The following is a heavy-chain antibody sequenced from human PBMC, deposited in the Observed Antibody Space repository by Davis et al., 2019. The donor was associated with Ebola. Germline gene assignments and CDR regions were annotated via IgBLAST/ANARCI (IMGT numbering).Heavy chain of an antibody. V-gene: IGHV1-18*01. CDR3: ARDRWVLRFRPSSGTFPDY. CDR2: IAPYNGNT. D-gene: IGHD3-3*01. Sequence: ASVKVSCKASGYTFTNNGISWVRQAPGQGLAWMGWIAPYNGNTNYAQKLQGRVTMTTDTSTSTAYMELTSLTSDDTAVYYCARDRWVLRFRPSSGTFPDYWGQGTLVTVSS. CDR1: GYTFTNNG. J-gene: IGHJ4*02.